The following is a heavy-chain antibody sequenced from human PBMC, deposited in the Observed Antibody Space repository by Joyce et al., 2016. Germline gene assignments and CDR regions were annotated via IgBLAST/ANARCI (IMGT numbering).Heavy chain of an antibody. V-gene: IGHV1-69*01. J-gene: IGHJ4*02. D-gene: IGHD3-22*01. CDR1: GGAFSRHA. Sequence: QVQLVQSGAEVKKPGSSVKVSCKASGGAFSRHAISWVRQTPGQGLEWMGGIIPMFGTANYAQKCQGKVTIIADESTSTVYMELSSLRFEDTAVYYCARGLDEAYFDYWGQGTLVTVSS. CDR2: IIPMFGTA. CDR3: ARGLDEAYFDY.